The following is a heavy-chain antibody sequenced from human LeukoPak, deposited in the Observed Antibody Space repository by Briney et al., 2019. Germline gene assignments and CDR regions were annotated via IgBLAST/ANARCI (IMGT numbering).Heavy chain of an antibody. D-gene: IGHD6-19*01. V-gene: IGHV3-7*01. Sequence: GGSLRLSCSASGFTFSSYWMGWVRQAPGKGLQWVANIKEDRTEKYYEDSVKGRFTISRDNTKNSLYLQMDSLKADDTSVYYCARTYPGIALAGTFDYWGQGTLVTVSS. CDR3: ARTYPGIALAGTFDY. CDR1: GFTFSSYW. CDR2: IKEDRTEK. J-gene: IGHJ4*02.